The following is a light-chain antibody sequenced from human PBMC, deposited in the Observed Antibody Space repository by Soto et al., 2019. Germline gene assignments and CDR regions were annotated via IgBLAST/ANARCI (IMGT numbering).Light chain of an antibody. J-gene: IGKJ1*01. CDR2: KAS. CDR1: QTTSTW. CDR3: QQYNSYPGT. Sequence: DIQMTQSPSTLSASVGDRVTITCRASQTTSTWLAWYQQKAGKAPKVLIYKASSLESGVPSRFSGSGSGTEFTLTISSLQPDDFATYYCQQYNSYPGTFGQATKV. V-gene: IGKV1-5*03.